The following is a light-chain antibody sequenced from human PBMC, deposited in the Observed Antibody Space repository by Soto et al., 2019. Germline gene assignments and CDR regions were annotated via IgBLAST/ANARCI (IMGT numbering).Light chain of an antibody. J-gene: IGKJ1*01. CDR3: QQYYSTPT. V-gene: IGKV4-1*01. Sequence: DIVMTQSPDSLAVSLGERATINCKSSQNILYSSTNKNYLAWYQQRPRRPPKLLFYWASTRESGVPDRFNGSGSGTDLTLTISSLKAEDVELYYCQQYYSTPTFGQGTKVDIK. CDR1: QNILYSSTNKNY. CDR2: WAS.